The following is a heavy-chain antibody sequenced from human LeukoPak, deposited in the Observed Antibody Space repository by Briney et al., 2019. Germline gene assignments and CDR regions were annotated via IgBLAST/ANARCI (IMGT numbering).Heavy chain of an antibody. J-gene: IGHJ5*02. CDR3: ARDRVVVVPAAIAQKLLNWFDP. CDR1: GYTFTGYY. D-gene: IGHD2-2*01. V-gene: IGHV1-2*06. CDR2: INPNSGGT. Sequence: ASVKVSCKASGYTFTGYYMHWVRQAPGQGLEWMGRINPNSGGTNYAQKFQGRVTMTRDTSISTAYMELSRLRSDDTAVYYCARDRVVVVPAAIAQKLLNWFDPWGQGTLVTVSS.